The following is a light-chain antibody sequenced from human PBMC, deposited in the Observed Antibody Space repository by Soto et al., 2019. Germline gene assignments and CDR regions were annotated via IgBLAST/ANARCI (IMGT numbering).Light chain of an antibody. CDR1: QSVTTR. Sequence: IVLAQSPGTLSLSPGERVTLSCRASQSVTTRLAWYQHKPGQALRLLMSGASSRASGVPVRFSGSGSGTDFTLTISRLEPEDFALYYCQQYGGSPITFGLGTRLEIK. V-gene: IGKV3-20*01. CDR3: QQYGGSPIT. J-gene: IGKJ5*01. CDR2: GAS.